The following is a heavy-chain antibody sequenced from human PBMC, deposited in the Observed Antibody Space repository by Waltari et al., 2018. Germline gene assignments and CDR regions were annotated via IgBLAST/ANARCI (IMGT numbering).Heavy chain of an antibody. CDR3: AREGGLMDDAFDI. V-gene: IGHV4-39*02. D-gene: IGHD2-8*01. Sequence: QLQLQESGPGLVKPSETLSLTCTVSGGSISSSSYYWGWIRQPPGKGLEWIGSIYYSGSTYYNPSRKRRVTISVDTSKNQFSLKLSSVTAADTAVYYCAREGGLMDDAFDIWGQGTMVTVSS. CDR2: IYYSGST. J-gene: IGHJ3*02. CDR1: GGSISSSSYY.